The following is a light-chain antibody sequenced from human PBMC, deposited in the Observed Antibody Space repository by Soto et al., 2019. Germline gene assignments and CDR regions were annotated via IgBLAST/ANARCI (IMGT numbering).Light chain of an antibody. CDR3: QSYDSSLSGWV. CDR1: SSNIGAGYD. V-gene: IGLV1-40*01. Sequence: QSVLTQPPSVSGAPGQRVTISCTGTSSNIGAGYDVHWYQQFPGTAPKLLIFGNINRPSGVPDRFSASKSGTSASLDIAGLQAEDEADYYCQSYDSSLSGWVFGGGTKLTVL. J-gene: IGLJ3*02. CDR2: GNI.